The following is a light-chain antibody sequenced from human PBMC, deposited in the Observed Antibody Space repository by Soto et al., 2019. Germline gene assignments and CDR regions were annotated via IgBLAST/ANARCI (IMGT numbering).Light chain of an antibody. CDR1: QSISSW. V-gene: IGKV1-5*01. CDR2: DAS. J-gene: IGKJ1*01. CDR3: QQYNSYSPT. Sequence: DIQMTQSPSTLSASVGDRVTITCRASQSISSWLAWYQQKPGKAPKLLIYDASSLESGVPSRFSGSGAGTECTRTISSLQPDDVATYYCQQYNSYSPTFGQGTKVDIK.